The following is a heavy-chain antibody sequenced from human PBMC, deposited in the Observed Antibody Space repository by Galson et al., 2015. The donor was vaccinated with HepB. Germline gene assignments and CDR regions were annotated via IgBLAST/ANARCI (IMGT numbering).Heavy chain of an antibody. J-gene: IGHJ4*02. Sequence: SLRLSCAASGFTFSSYGMHWVRQAPGKGLEWVAVIWYDGSNKYYADSVKGRFTISRDNSKNTLYLQMNSLRAEDTAVYYCARDLSPVDIVVVPAVWGQGTQLTLSS. CDR2: IWYDGSNK. D-gene: IGHD2-2*01. CDR3: ARDLSPVDIVVVPAV. CDR1: GFTFSSYG. V-gene: IGHV3-33*01.